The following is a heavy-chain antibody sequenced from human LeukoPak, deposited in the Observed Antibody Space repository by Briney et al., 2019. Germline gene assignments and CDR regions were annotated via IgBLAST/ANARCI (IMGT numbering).Heavy chain of an antibody. V-gene: IGHV4-34*01. CDR1: GGSFSGYY. J-gene: IGHJ4*02. CDR2: INHSGST. D-gene: IGHD1-26*01. CDR3: ARGTGASDY. Sequence: SETLSLTCAVYGGSFSGYYWSWIRQPPGKGLEWIGEINHSGSTNYNPSLKSRVTISVDTSKNQFSLKLSSVTAADTAVYYCARGTGASDYWGQGTLVTVSS.